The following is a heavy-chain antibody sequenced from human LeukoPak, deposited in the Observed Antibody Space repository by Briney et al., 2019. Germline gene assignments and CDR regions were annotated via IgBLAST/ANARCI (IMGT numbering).Heavy chain of an antibody. D-gene: IGHD3-3*01. J-gene: IGHJ4*02. CDR3: AKCVSAYWSEN. Sequence: ASVKVSCEASGYTFASYGISWVRQAPGQGLEWMGWISAYNGNTNYAQKFQGRLTMTTDTSTSTAYMELKSLRSNDTAVYYCAKCVSAYWSENWGQGTLVTVS. CDR2: ISAYNGNT. V-gene: IGHV1-18*01. CDR1: GYTFASYG.